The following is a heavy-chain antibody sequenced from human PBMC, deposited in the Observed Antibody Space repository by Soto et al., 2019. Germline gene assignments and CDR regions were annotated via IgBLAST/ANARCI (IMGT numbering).Heavy chain of an antibody. V-gene: IGHV4-59*12. CDR2: INYSGTT. Sequence: PSXTLSLTCTVSGGSISSYYCSWIQQPPGKGLKWIGNINYSGTTYHNPSLQSRVSISGDTSKNQFSLKLSSVTAADTAVYYCARVMDGPTSLPTGLDYWGQGTLVTVSS. CDR3: ARVMDGPTSLPTGLDY. CDR1: GGSISSYY. J-gene: IGHJ4*02. D-gene: IGHD2-8*01.